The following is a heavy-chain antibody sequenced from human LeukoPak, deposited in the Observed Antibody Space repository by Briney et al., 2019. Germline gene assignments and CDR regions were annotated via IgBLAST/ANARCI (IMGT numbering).Heavy chain of an antibody. CDR2: ISWNSGSI. CDR1: GFTFDDYA. Sequence: PGRSLRLSCAASGFTFDDYAMHWVRQAPGKGLEWVAGISWNSGSIGYADSVKGRFTISRDNAKNSLYLQMNSLRAEDTALYYCAKSQYSGWYATIDYWGQGTLVTVSS. J-gene: IGHJ4*02. CDR3: AKSQYSGWYATIDY. V-gene: IGHV3-9*01. D-gene: IGHD6-19*01.